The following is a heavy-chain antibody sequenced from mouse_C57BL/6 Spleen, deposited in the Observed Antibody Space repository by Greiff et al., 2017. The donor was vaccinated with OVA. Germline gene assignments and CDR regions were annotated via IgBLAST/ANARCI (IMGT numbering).Heavy chain of an antibody. CDR3: ARKGYSNYGAMDY. Sequence: QVQLKQSGAELVRPGTSVKVSCKASGYAFTNYLIEWVKQRPGQGLEWIGVINSGSGGTNYNEKFKGKATLTADKSSSTAYMQLSSLTSEDSAVYFCARKGYSNYGAMDYWGQGTSVTVSS. V-gene: IGHV1-54*01. J-gene: IGHJ4*01. D-gene: IGHD2-5*01. CDR1: GYAFTNYL. CDR2: INSGSGGT.